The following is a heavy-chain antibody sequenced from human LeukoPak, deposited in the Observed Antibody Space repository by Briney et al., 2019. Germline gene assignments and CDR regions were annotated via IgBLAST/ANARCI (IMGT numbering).Heavy chain of an antibody. CDR3: ARGGRDGYNIDY. D-gene: IGHD5-24*01. Sequence: SVKVSCKASGYTFTGHYLHWVRQAPGQGLEWMGRIIPILGIANYAQKFQGRVTITADKSTSTAYMELSSLRSEDTAVYYCARGGRDGYNIDYWGQGTLVTVSS. CDR2: IIPILGIA. CDR1: GYTFTGHY. J-gene: IGHJ4*02. V-gene: IGHV1-69*02.